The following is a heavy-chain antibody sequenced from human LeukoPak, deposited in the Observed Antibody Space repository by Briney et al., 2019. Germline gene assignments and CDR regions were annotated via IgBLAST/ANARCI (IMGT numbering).Heavy chain of an antibody. J-gene: IGHJ4*02. CDR3: ARAARGYCSGGSCQRPYYFDY. CDR2: MNPNSGNT. CDR1: GYTFTRYD. Sequence: ASVKVSCKASGYTFTRYDINWVPQATGQGLEWMGWMNPNSGNTGYAQKFQGRVTMTRNTSISTAYMELSSLRSEDTAVYYCARAARGYCSGGSCQRPYYFDYWGQGTLVTVSS. D-gene: IGHD2-15*01. V-gene: IGHV1-8*01.